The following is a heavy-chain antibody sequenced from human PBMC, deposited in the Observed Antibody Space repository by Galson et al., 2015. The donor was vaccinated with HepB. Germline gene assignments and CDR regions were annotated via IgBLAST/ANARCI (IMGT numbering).Heavy chain of an antibody. V-gene: IGHV3-33*01. Sequence: SLRLSCAASKFNFSNYGMHWVRQAPGKGLEWVAVIWFDGSNKYYADSVKGRFTISRDNSKNTLYLQMNSLRVEDTAMYFCARVAHSSTWYGDYWGQGTLVTVSS. CDR1: KFNFSNYG. CDR3: ARVAHSSTWYGDY. J-gene: IGHJ4*02. CDR2: IWFDGSNK. D-gene: IGHD6-13*01.